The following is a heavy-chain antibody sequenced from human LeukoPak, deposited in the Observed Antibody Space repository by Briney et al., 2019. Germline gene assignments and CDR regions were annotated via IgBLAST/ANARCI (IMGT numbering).Heavy chain of an antibody. D-gene: IGHD6-13*01. Sequence: GGSLRLSCAASGFTVSTNYMSWVRQAPGKGLEWVSLIYSGGSTYHADSVKGRFTLSRDNSKNTLYLQMNSLRTEDTAVYYCARGSGNIAAAGSFDYWGQETLVTVSS. V-gene: IGHV3-66*02. CDR2: IYSGGST. J-gene: IGHJ4*02. CDR1: GFTVSTNY. CDR3: ARGSGNIAAAGSFDY.